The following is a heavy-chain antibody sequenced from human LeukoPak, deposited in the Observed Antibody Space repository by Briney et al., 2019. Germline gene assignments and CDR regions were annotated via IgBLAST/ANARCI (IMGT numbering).Heavy chain of an antibody. CDR1: GFSFSNYG. Sequence: GGSLRLSCAASGFSFSNYGMHWVRQAPDKGLEWMAFIWFDGAEIYYADSVKGRFTISRDNSKNTLYLQMNSLTAEDTAVYYCARDGYYYYGMDVWGQGTTVTVSS. J-gene: IGHJ6*02. V-gene: IGHV3-30*02. CDR2: IWFDGAEI. CDR3: ARDGYYYYGMDV.